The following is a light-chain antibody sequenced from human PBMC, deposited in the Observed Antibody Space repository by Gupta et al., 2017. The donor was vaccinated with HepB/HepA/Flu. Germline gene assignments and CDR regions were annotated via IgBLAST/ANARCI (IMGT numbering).Light chain of an antibody. CDR1: SSNIGAGDD. J-gene: IGLJ2*01. CDR3: QYYDSSLSGKGVV. Sequence: QSVLTQPPSVSGAPGQRVTISCTGSSSNIGAGDDVHWYQQLPGTAPKLLLYGNSNRPSGVPARSCGSKSGTSASLAITGLQAEDEADDYCQYYDSSLSGKGVVFGGGTKLTVL. CDR2: GNS. V-gene: IGLV1-40*01.